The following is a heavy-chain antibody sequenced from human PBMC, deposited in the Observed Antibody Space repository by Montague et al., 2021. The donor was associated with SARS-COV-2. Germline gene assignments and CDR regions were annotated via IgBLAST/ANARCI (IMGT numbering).Heavy chain of an antibody. CDR3: ARGRRITFGGVIGWCSTFVY. Sequence: SETLSLTCTVSGGSISSYYWSWIRQPPGKGLEWIGYIYYSGSTNYNPSLKSRVTISVDTSKNQFSLKLSSVTAADTAVYYCARGRRITFGGVIGWCSTFVYGGRGTLVPVSS. J-gene: IGHJ4*02. V-gene: IGHV4-59*01. CDR1: GGSISSYY. CDR2: IYYSGST. D-gene: IGHD3-16*02.